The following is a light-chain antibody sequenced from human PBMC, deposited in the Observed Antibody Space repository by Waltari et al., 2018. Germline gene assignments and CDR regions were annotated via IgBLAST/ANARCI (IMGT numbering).Light chain of an antibody. CDR3: QQYAALPRT. CDR1: QSVSSSY. CDR2: DAS. J-gene: IGKJ2*01. Sequence: DIVLPQSPATLSLSPGERATLSCRASQSVSSSYLAWYQQKPGQAPRLLIYDASRRATGLPERFSGSGSGTDFTLTISRLEPEDFAFYYCQQYAALPRTFGQGTRLEIK. V-gene: IGKV3D-20*01.